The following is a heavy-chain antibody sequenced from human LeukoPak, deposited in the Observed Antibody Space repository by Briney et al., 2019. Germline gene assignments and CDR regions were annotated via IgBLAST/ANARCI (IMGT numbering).Heavy chain of an antibody. J-gene: IGHJ1*01. Sequence: NPSETLPLTCTVSGISFYYWSWIRQPPEKGLEWIGYVYYDGRSNYNSSLRSRVTMSLDTSKNQFSLKLSSVTAADTAVYYCATLRYSHGYETWGQGTLVTVSS. CDR1: GISFYY. CDR2: VYYDGRS. D-gene: IGHD5-18*01. V-gene: IGHV4-59*08. CDR3: ATLRYSHGYET.